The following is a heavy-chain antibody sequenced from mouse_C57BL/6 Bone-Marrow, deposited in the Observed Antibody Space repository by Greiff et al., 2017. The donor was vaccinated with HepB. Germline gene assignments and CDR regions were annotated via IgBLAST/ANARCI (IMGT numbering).Heavy chain of an antibody. CDR3: ARRDYYGSSYWYFDV. D-gene: IGHD1-1*01. CDR2: INPNNGGT. Sequence: VHVKQSGPELVKPGASVKIPCKASGYTFTDYNMDWVKQSHGKSLEWIGDINPNNGGTIYNQKFKGKATLTVDKSSSTAYMELRSLTSEDTAVYYCARRDYYGSSYWYFDVWGTGTTVTVSS. CDR1: GYTFTDYN. V-gene: IGHV1-18*01. J-gene: IGHJ1*03.